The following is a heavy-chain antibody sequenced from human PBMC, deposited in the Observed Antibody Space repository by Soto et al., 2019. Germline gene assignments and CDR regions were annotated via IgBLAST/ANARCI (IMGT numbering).Heavy chain of an antibody. CDR1: GFTFSVVA. Sequence: PGGSLRLSCAASGFTFSVVAMSWVRQSPGKGLEGVSTISGSGGSTYYADAVKGRFTISKDNSMGTLYLQLKSLRVEDTAIYYCAKEVSLGSTVDLGYWGQGALVTVSS. CDR3: AKEVSLGSTVDLGY. CDR2: ISGSGGST. J-gene: IGHJ4*02. D-gene: IGHD7-27*01. V-gene: IGHV3-23*01.